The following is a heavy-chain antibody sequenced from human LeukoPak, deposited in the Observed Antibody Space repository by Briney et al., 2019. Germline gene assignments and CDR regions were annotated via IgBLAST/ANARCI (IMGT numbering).Heavy chain of an antibody. CDR3: ARRNSGSYDY. CDR2: IRYDGSNQ. J-gene: IGHJ4*02. Sequence: GGSLRLSCAATGFTFSAFGMHWVRQAPGKGLEWVAFIRYDGSNQYYEDSVKGRFTISRDNSKNTLYLQMNGLRAEDTAVYYCARRNSGSYDYWGQGTLVTVSS. D-gene: IGHD1-26*01. V-gene: IGHV3-30*02. CDR1: GFTFSAFG.